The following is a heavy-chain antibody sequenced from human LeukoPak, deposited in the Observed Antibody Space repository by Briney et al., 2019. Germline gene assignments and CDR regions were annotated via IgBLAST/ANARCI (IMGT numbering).Heavy chain of an antibody. J-gene: IGHJ5*02. Sequence: GGSLRLSCAASGFTFSDHYMDWVRQAPGKGLEWVGRTRNKANSYTTEYAASVKGRFTISRDDLKNSLYLQMNSLKIEDTALYYCTRHERGVSDPWGQGTLVTVSS. CDR3: TRHERGVSDP. V-gene: IGHV3-72*01. CDR1: GFTFSDHY. CDR2: TRNKANSYTT. D-gene: IGHD2-8*01.